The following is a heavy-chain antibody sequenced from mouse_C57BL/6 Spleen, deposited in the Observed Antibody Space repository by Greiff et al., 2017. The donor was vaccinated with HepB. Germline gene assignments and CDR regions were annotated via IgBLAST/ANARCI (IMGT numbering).Heavy chain of an antibody. CDR1: GYTFTSYW. J-gene: IGHJ2*01. V-gene: IGHV1-50*01. D-gene: IGHD2-5*01. CDR3: ARRAYSNYGGGFDY. Sequence: QVQLQQPGAELVKPGASVKLSCKASGYTFTSYWMQWVKQRPGQGLEWIGEIDPSDSYTNNNQKFKGKATLTVDTSSSPAYMQLSSLTSEDSAVYYCARRAYSNYGGGFDYWGQGTTLTVSS. CDR2: IDPSDSYT.